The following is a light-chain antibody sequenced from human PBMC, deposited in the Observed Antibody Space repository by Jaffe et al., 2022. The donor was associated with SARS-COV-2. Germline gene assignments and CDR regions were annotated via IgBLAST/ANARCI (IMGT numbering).Light chain of an antibody. J-gene: IGLJ2*01. CDR2: DVG. Sequence: QSALTQPASMSGSPGQSITISCTGSSSDVGSYNYVSWYQQHPGQAPKLMTNDVGARPSGVSNRFSGSKSGNTASLTISGLQTADEADYYCSSYTGTSVIFGGGTKLTVL. CDR1: SSDVGSYNY. V-gene: IGLV2-14*01. CDR3: SSYTGTSVI.